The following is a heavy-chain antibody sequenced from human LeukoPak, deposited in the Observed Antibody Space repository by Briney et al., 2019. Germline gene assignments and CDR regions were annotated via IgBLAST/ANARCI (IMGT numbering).Heavy chain of an antibody. D-gene: IGHD3-9*01. J-gene: IGHJ4*02. V-gene: IGHV1-2*02. CDR3: ARDSSDILTGYYHF. CDR2: INPNSGRT. CDR1: GHSFNDYY. Sequence: ASVKVSCKTSGHSFNDYYLHWVRQAPGQGLEWMGWINPNSGRTHYAPKFQGRVTLTTDTSITTAYMERRSLISGYTALYYCARDSSDILTGYYHFWGQGTLVTVSS.